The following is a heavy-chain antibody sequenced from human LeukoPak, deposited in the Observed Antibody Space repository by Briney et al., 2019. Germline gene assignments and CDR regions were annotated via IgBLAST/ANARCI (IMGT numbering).Heavy chain of an antibody. V-gene: IGHV1-69*06. J-gene: IGHJ6*03. CDR2: IIPIFGTA. Sequence: ASVKVSCKASGGTFSSYAISWVRQAPGQGLEWMGGIIPIFGTANYAQKFQGRVTITADKSTSTAYMELSSLRSEDTAVYYCARDHYCSSTSCYHYYYYMDVWGKGTTVTVSS. D-gene: IGHD2-2*01. CDR1: GGTFSSYA. CDR3: ARDHYCSSTSCYHYYYYMDV.